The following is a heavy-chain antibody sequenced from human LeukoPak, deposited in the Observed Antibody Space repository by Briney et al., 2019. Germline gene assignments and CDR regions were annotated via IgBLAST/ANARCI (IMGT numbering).Heavy chain of an antibody. D-gene: IGHD2-2*02. V-gene: IGHV3-11*04. CDR3: ARLMGVPAATPPYYYYYMDV. Sequence: LSLTCAVSGGSISSGGYYWSWIRQAPGKGLEWVSYISSSGSTIYYADSVKGRFTISRDNAKNSLYLQMNSLRAEDTAVYYCARLMGVPAATPPYYYYYMDVWGKGTTVTVSS. CDR1: GGSISSGGYY. CDR2: ISSSGSTI. J-gene: IGHJ6*03.